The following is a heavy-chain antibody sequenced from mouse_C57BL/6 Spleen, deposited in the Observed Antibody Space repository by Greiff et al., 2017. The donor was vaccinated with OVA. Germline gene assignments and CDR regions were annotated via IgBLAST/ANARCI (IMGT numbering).Heavy chain of an antibody. Sequence: DVKLVESGGGLVLPGGSLSLSCAASGFTFTDYYMSWVRQPPGKALEWLGFIRNKANGYTTEYSASVKGRFTISRDNSQSILYLQMNALRAEDSATYYCARYNDFYFDYWGQGTTLTVSS. J-gene: IGHJ2*01. CDR3: ARYNDFYFDY. V-gene: IGHV7-3*01. CDR2: IRNKANGYTT. CDR1: GFTFTDYY.